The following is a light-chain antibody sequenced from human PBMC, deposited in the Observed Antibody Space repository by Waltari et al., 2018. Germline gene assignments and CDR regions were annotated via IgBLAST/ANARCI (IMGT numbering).Light chain of an antibody. CDR1: SSYIGRYNY. CDR2: DVT. CDR3: ASYNPGSTVV. Sequence: QSALTQPASVSGSLGQSITISCTGSSSYIGRYNYVSWYQQFPDRAPKLIIYDVTNRPSGVSNRFSGSKSANTASLTISGLQPEDAANYYCASYNPGSTVVFGGGTELTVL. J-gene: IGLJ3*02. V-gene: IGLV2-14*01.